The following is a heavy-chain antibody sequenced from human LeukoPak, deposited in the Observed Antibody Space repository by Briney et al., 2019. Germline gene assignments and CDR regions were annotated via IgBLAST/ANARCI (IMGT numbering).Heavy chain of an antibody. J-gene: IGHJ4*02. CDR3: ARARGGRNLVAVPFEY. CDR1: GYTFTGYY. V-gene: IGHV1-2*02. CDR2: INPNSGGT. D-gene: IGHD5-12*01. Sequence: ASVKVSCKASGYTFTGYYMHWVRQAPGQGLEWMGWINPNSGGTNYAQKFQGRVTMTRDTSISTAYMELSRLRSDDTAVYYCARARGGRNLVAVPFEYWGQGTLVTVSS.